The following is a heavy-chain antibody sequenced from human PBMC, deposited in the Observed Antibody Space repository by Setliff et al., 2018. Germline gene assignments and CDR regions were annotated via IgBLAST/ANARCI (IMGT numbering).Heavy chain of an antibody. Sequence: SETLSLTCAVYGGSFSGYYWSWIRQPPGKGLEWIGEINHSGSTNYNPSLKSRVTISVDTSKNQFSLKVDSVTAADTAVYYCARGPCSSTSCYAAYWGQGTLVTVSS. J-gene: IGHJ4*02. CDR3: ARGPCSSTSCYAAY. CDR1: GGSFSGYY. CDR2: INHSGST. D-gene: IGHD2-2*01. V-gene: IGHV4-34*01.